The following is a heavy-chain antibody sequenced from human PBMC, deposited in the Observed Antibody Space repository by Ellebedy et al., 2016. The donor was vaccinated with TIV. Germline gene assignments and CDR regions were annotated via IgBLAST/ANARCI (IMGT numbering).Heavy chain of an antibody. D-gene: IGHD2-21*02. J-gene: IGHJ3*02. CDR2: ISYDGSNK. Sequence: GESLKISXAASGFTFSSYGMDWVRQAPGKGLEWVAVISYDGSNKYYADSVKGRFTISRDNSKNTLYLQMNSLRAEDTAVYYCAKGPYIVVVTGHFDIWGQGTMVTVSS. CDR1: GFTFSSYG. CDR3: AKGPYIVVVTGHFDI. V-gene: IGHV3-30*18.